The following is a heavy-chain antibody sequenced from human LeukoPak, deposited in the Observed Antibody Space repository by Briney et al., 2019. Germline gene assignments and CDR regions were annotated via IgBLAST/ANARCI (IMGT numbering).Heavy chain of an antibody. CDR2: ISGSGGST. V-gene: IGHV3-23*01. CDR3: ERGALGSWSPIGY. D-gene: IGHD6-13*01. J-gene: IGHJ4*02. CDR1: AFTFSNYW. Sequence: HPGGSLRLSCAASAFTFSNYWMSWVRQAPGKGLEWVSAISGSGGSTYYADSVKGRFTISRDNSKNTLYLQMNSLRAEDTAVYYCERGALGSWSPIGYWGQGTLVTVSS.